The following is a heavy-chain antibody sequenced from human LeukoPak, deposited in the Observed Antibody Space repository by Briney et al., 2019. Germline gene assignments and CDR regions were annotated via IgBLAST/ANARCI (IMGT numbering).Heavy chain of an antibody. CDR2: IYYSGST. CDR3: ARVESWGSGIRGAFDI. Sequence: SETLSLTCTVSGGSISSYYWSWIRQPPGKGLEWIGYIYYSGSTNYNPSLKSRVTISVDTSKNQFSLKLSSVTAADTAVYYCARVESWGSGIRGAFDIWGQGTMVTVSS. CDR1: GGSISSYY. J-gene: IGHJ3*02. D-gene: IGHD3-10*01. V-gene: IGHV4-59*12.